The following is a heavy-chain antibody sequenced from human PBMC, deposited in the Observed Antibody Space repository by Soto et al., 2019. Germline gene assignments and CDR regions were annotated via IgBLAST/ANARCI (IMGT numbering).Heavy chain of an antibody. CDR1: GGTFSSYA. J-gene: IGHJ3*02. CDR2: IIPIFGTA. Sequence: GASVKVSFKACGGTFSSYAISWLRQAPGQGLEWMGGIIPIFGTANYAQKFQGRVTITADKSTSTAYMELSSLRSEDTAVYYCARDTMRQAGAFDIWGQGTMVTVSS. CDR3: ARDTMRQAGAFDI. D-gene: IGHD3-3*01. V-gene: IGHV1-69*06.